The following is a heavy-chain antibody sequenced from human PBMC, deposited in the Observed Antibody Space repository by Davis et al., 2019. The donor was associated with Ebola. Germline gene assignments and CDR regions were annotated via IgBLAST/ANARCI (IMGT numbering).Heavy chain of an antibody. D-gene: IGHD5-12*01. J-gene: IGHJ6*04. CDR1: GYTFISYD. Sequence: AASVKVSCKASGYTFISYDINWVRQATGQGLEWMGWMNPNSGNTGYAQKFQGRVTMTRNTTMSTAYMELSSLRYEDTAVYYCARGRAAWRYNCMDVWGKGTTVTVSS. CDR2: MNPNSGNT. V-gene: IGHV1-8*01. CDR3: ARGRAAWRYNCMDV.